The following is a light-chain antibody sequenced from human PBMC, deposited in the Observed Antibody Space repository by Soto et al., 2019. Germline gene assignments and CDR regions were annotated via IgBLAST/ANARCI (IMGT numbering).Light chain of an antibody. Sequence: DIQLTQSPSFLSASVGDRVTITCRASQGLSSYLAWYQQKPGKAPNLLIYAAFTLQSGVPSRFSGSGSGTEFTLTISSLQPEDFATYYCQQFDDYPFTFGPGTKVDIK. V-gene: IGKV1-9*01. CDR3: QQFDDYPFT. CDR1: QGLSSY. J-gene: IGKJ3*01. CDR2: AAF.